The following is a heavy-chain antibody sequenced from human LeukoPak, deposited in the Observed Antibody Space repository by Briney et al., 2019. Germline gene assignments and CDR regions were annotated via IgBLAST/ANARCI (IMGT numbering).Heavy chain of an antibody. Sequence: ASVKVSCKVSGYIITELSIHWVRQAPGKGLEWMGGFNPEDAETIYAQTFQGRITMTEDTSTDTTYMELSSLRSEDTAVYYCARSTILRAFDIWGQGTMVTVSS. J-gene: IGHJ3*02. V-gene: IGHV1-24*01. CDR2: FNPEDAET. D-gene: IGHD3-3*01. CDR1: GYIITELS. CDR3: ARSTILRAFDI.